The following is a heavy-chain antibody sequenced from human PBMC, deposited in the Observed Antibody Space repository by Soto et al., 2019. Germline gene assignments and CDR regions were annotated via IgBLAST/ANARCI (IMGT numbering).Heavy chain of an antibody. CDR3: AKDRVARDTSGYYFAPFDY. Sequence: HPGGSLRLSCAASGFTFSTYAMSWVRQAPGKGLDWVSTISGGGGSTYYADSVKGRFTISRDNSMNTLSLQMNSLGAEDTAVYYCAKDRVARDTSGYYFAPFDYWGQGTLVTVSS. J-gene: IGHJ4*02. V-gene: IGHV3-23*01. D-gene: IGHD3-22*01. CDR1: GFTFSTYA. CDR2: ISGGGGST.